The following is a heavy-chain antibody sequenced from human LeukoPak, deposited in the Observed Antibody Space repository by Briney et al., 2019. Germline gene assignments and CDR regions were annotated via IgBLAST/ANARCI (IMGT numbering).Heavy chain of an antibody. V-gene: IGHV4-30-4*01. J-gene: IGHJ4*02. CDR3: ARASGGAAAGLDY. CDR2: IYYSGST. Sequence: SQTLSLTCTVSGGSISSGEYYWSWIRQPPGKGLEWIGYIYYSGSTYYNPSLKSRVTISVDTSKNQFSLKLSSVTAADTAVYYCARASGGAAAGLDYWGQGTLVTVSS. CDR1: GGSISSGEYY. D-gene: IGHD6-13*01.